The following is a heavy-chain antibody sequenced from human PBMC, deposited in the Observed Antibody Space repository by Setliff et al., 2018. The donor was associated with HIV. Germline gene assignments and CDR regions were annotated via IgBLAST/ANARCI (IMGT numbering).Heavy chain of an antibody. Sequence: PGESLKISCVASGSTFSDYWMHWVRQAPGKGLVWVSRIDGDGSGTSYADSVQGRFTISRDNAKNTLYLQMNSLRAEDTAVYYCVRDITTCWDVWGQGTTVTVSS. CDR2: IDGDGSGT. V-gene: IGHV3-74*01. D-gene: IGHD4-4*01. CDR1: GSTFSDYW. CDR3: VRDITTCWDV. J-gene: IGHJ6*02.